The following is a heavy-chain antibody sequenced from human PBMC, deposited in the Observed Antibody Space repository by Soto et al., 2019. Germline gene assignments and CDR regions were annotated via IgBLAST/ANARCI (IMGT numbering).Heavy chain of an antibody. CDR3: ARVGDSSSSYYYYYMDV. Sequence: ASVKVSCKASGYTFTSYDINWVLQATGQGLEWMGWMNPNSGNTGYAQKFQGRVTMTRNTSISTAYMELSSLRSEDTAVYYCARVGDSSSSYYYYYMDVWGKGTTVTVSS. CDR1: GYTFTSYD. D-gene: IGHD6-13*01. V-gene: IGHV1-8*01. CDR2: MNPNSGNT. J-gene: IGHJ6*03.